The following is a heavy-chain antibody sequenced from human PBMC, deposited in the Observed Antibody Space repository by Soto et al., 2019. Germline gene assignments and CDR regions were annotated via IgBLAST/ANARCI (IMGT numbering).Heavy chain of an antibody. Sequence: SETLSLTCTVSGGSISSSSYYWGWIRQPPGKGLEWIGSIYYSGSTYYNPSLKSRVTISVDTSKNQFSLKLSSVTAADTAVYYCGRSFCGGACPHFYSYYYYGRTVWAQGTRVTVP. D-gene: IGHD2-21*02. CDR1: GGSISSSSYY. J-gene: IGHJ6*02. CDR3: GRSFCGGACPHFYSYYYYGRTV. V-gene: IGHV4-39*01. CDR2: IYYSGST.